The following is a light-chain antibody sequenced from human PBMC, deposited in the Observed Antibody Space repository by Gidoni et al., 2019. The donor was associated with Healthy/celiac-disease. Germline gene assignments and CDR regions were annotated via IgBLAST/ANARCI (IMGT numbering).Light chain of an antibody. Sequence: IALTHSSGTLSLSPGDRATLTCRDSQSVSSSYLAWYQQKPGQAHRLLIYGASSKATGIPNRCSGSGSGKYFTLTISRLEPEDFAVYYYQQYGSSPPTFGQGTKVEIK. V-gene: IGKV3-20*01. CDR3: QQYGSSPPT. J-gene: IGKJ1*01. CDR1: QSVSSSY. CDR2: GAS.